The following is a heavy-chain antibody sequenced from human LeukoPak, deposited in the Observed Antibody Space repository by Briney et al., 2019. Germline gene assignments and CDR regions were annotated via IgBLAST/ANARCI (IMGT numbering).Heavy chain of an antibody. D-gene: IGHD2-21*02. CDR2: IKEDGSEK. J-gene: IGHJ4*02. Sequence: PGGSLRLSCAASGFTFKNFWMSWVRQAPGKGLEWVANIKEDGSEKYYVDSVKGRFTISRDNAKDSLCLQMNSLRAEDTAVYYCARDSPIVVVAPITYFDYWGQGTLVTVSS. V-gene: IGHV3-7*01. CDR3: ARDSPIVVVAPITYFDY. CDR1: GFTFKNFW.